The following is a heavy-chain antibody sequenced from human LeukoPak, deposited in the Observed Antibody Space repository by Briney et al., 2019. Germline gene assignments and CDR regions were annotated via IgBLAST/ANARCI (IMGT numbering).Heavy chain of an antibody. V-gene: IGHV4-39*01. CDR3: ARENPKNSDF. CDR1: GGSISISNYY. J-gene: IGHJ4*02. CDR2: IYYSGST. D-gene: IGHD2/OR15-2a*01. Sequence: SETLSLTCTVSGGSISISNYYWGWIRQPPGKGLEWIGSIYYSGSTYYNPSLKSRVTISVDTSKNQSSLKLSSVTAADTAVYYCARENPKNSDFWGQGTLVTVSS.